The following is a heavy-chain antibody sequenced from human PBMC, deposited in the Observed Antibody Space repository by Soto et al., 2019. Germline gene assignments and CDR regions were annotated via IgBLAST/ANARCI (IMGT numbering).Heavy chain of an antibody. CDR1: GFTVNRFG. D-gene: IGHD2-21*01. V-gene: IGHV3-30*03. CDR2: ISSDGRNE. J-gene: IGHJ4*02. CDR3: ESVADY. Sequence: QVRLVESGGGVVEPGRSMRLSWVASGFTVNRFGMEWVRQAPGKGLEWVALISSDGRNEYYSDSVKGRFTISRDMSKNTVYLQMNRLRVEDTAVYYCESVADYWGQGTLVTVSS.